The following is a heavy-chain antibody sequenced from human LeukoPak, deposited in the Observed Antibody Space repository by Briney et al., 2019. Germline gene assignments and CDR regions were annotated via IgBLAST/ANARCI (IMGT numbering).Heavy chain of an antibody. J-gene: IGHJ4*02. CDR2: INSDGSST. CDR1: GFTCSSYW. Sequence: GGSLRLSCAAPGFTCSSYWMHWVRQAPGKGLVWVSRINSDGSSTSYADSVKGRFTISRDNAKNTLYLQMNSLRAEDTAVYYCAREDYGDYFDYWGQGTLVTVSS. D-gene: IGHD4-17*01. CDR3: AREDYGDYFDY. V-gene: IGHV3-74*01.